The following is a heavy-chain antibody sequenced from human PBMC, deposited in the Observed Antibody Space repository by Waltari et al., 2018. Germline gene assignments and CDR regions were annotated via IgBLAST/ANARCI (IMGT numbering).Heavy chain of an antibody. CDR1: EFTFRDYW. CDR3: ASNGSGSYYNL. D-gene: IGHD3-10*01. CDR2: INGDGSSI. J-gene: IGHJ4*02. Sequence: EVQLVESGGGLVQPGGSLRLSCAASEFTFRDYWMHWVRQAPGKGLVGVSRINGDGSSITYADSVKGRFTISRDNADNTLYLQMTSLRDEDTAIYYCASNGSGSYYNLWGQGTLVTVSS. V-gene: IGHV3-74*01.